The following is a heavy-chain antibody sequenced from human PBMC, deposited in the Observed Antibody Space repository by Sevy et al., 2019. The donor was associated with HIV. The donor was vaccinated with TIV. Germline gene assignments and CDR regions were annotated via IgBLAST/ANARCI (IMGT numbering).Heavy chain of an antibody. CDR1: GFRFSTHA. J-gene: IGHJ4*02. V-gene: IGHV3-7*01. CDR3: ASDYS. Sequence: GGSLRLSCAASGFRFSTHAMHWVRQAPGKGLEWVATIKQDGSEKYYVDSVKGRFTISRDNAKNSVYLQMSSLRVEDTAMYFCASDYSWGQGTLVTVSS. CDR2: IKQDGSEK.